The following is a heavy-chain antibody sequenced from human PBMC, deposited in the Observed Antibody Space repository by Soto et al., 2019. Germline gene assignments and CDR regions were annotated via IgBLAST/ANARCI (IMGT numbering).Heavy chain of an antibody. CDR1: GFTFSSYG. CDR3: AKYTVDSSSRYYYYGMDV. J-gene: IGHJ6*02. CDR2: ISYDGSNK. V-gene: IGHV3-30*18. Sequence: PGGSRRLSCAASGFTFSSYGMHWVRQAPGKGLEWVAVISYDGSNKYYADSVKGRFTISRDNSKNKLYLQMNSLRAEDTAVYYCAKYTVDSSSRYYYYGMDVWGQGTTVTVSS. D-gene: IGHD6-13*01.